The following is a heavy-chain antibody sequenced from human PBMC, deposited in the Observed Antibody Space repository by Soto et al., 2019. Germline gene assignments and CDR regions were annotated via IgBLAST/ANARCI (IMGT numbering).Heavy chain of an antibody. D-gene: IGHD3-10*01. Sequence: PGGSLRLSCAASGFTFSSYGMHWVRQAPGKGLEWVAVISYDGSTKYYADSVKGRFTISRDNSKNTLYLQMNSLRAEDTAVYYCANAGSGSFLDMDVWGQGTTVTVSS. J-gene: IGHJ6*02. CDR1: GFTFSSYG. CDR3: ANAGSGSFLDMDV. V-gene: IGHV3-30*18. CDR2: ISYDGSTK.